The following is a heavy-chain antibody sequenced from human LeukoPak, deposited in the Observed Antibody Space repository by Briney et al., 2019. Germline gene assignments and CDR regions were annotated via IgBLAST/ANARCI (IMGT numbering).Heavy chain of an antibody. V-gene: IGHV4-31*03. D-gene: IGHD4-11*01. Sequence: SETLSLTCTVSGGSISSGGYHWSWIRQHPGKGLEWIGYIYSSGSAFYNPSLKSRVTISVDTSKNQFSLELSSVTAADTAVYYCARGPSDYSWDQGTLVTVSS. J-gene: IGHJ4*02. CDR1: GGSISSGGYH. CDR2: IYSSGSA. CDR3: ARGPSDYS.